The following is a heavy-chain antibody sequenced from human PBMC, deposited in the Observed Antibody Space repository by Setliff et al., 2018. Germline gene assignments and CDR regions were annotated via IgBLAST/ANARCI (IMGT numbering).Heavy chain of an antibody. Sequence: ASVKVSCKASGCMFTTYAMSWIRQVPGQGLEWMGWINTNTGNPSYAQGFTGRFVFSLDTSVTTAYLQISSLKAEDTAVYYCARAGRFGTTVYRGYYYMDVWGKGTTVTVSS. CDR2: INTNTGNP. J-gene: IGHJ6*03. CDR1: GCMFTTYA. V-gene: IGHV7-4-1*02. CDR3: ARAGRFGTTVYRGYYYMDV. D-gene: IGHD4-4*01.